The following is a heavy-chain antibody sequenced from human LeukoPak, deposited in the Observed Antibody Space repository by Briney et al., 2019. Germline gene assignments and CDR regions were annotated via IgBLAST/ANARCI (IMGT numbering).Heavy chain of an antibody. D-gene: IGHD4-11*01. CDR1: GFTFSTYA. CDR2: ISGSGDDK. J-gene: IGHJ4*02. V-gene: IGHV3-23*01. Sequence: GGSLRLSCAASGFTFSTYAITWVRQAPGKGLEWVSGISGSGDDKYYADSVKGRFTISRDNSKNTLYLQMNSLRAEDTAVYYCAKDCCNYIFDYWGQGTLVTVSS. CDR3: AKDCCNYIFDY.